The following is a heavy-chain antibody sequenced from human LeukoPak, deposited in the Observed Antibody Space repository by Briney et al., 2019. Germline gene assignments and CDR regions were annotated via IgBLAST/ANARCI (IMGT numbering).Heavy chain of an antibody. V-gene: IGHV3-7*01. CDR3: ARDPRHSYDSSGYYNSPFDY. CDR1: GFTFSSYW. D-gene: IGHD3-22*01. Sequence: GGSLRLSCAASGFTFSSYWMSWVRQAPGKGLEWVANIKQDGSEKYYVDSVKGRFTISRGNAKNSLYLQMNSLRAEDTAVYYCARDPRHSYDSSGYYNSPFDYWGQGTLVTVSS. CDR2: IKQDGSEK. J-gene: IGHJ4*02.